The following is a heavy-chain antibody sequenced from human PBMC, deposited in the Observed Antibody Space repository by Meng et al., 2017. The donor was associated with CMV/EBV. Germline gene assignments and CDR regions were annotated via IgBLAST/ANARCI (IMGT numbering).Heavy chain of an antibody. CDR3: ARGARGLVLRFLEWLSVDY. Sequence: GGSLRLSCAASGLTFSSYWMHWVRQAPGKGLVWVSRINSDGSSTSYADSVKGRFTISRDNAKNTLYLQMNSLRAEDTAVYYCARGARGLVLRFLEWLSVDYWGQGTLVTVSS. CDR2: INSDGSST. J-gene: IGHJ4*02. D-gene: IGHD3-3*01. CDR1: GLTFSSYW. V-gene: IGHV3-74*01.